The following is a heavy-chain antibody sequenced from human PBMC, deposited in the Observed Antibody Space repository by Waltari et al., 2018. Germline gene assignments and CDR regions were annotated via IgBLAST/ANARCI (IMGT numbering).Heavy chain of an antibody. V-gene: IGHV3-21*01. CDR2: ISSSSSYI. D-gene: IGHD6-6*01. J-gene: IGHJ3*02. CDR1: GFTFSSYS. CDR3: AKPEYSSSPDAFDI. Sequence: EMQLVESGGGLFKPGGSLRLSCAASGFTFSSYSMNWVRQAPGRGLEWVSSISSSSSYIYYADSVKGRFTISRDNAKNSLYLQMNSLRAEDTAVYYCAKPEYSSSPDAFDIWGQGTMVTVSS.